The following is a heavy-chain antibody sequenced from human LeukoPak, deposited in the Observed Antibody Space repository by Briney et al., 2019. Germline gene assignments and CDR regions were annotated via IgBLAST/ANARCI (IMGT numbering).Heavy chain of an antibody. Sequence: HGESLKISCKGSGSSFTSYWIGWVRQMPGKGLEWMGIIYPGDSDTRYSPSFQGQVTISADKSISTAYLQWSSLKASDTAMYYCARHANPYYDFWSGYYTWGQGTLVTVSS. CDR2: IYPGDSDT. CDR3: ARHANPYYDFWSGYYT. J-gene: IGHJ5*02. CDR1: GSSFTSYW. D-gene: IGHD3-3*01. V-gene: IGHV5-51*01.